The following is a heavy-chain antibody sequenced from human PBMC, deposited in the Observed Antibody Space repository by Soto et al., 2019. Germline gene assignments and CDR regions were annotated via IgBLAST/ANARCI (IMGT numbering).Heavy chain of an antibody. CDR2: IYYSGST. Sequence: PSETLSLTCTVSGGSMSSGDYYWSWIRQPPGKGLEWIGYIYYSGSTHYNPSLKSRVTISVDTSKNQFSLKLSSVTAADTAVYYCARGSGGYFDYWGQGTLVTVSS. V-gene: IGHV4-30-4*01. CDR1: GGSMSSGDYY. J-gene: IGHJ4*02. CDR3: ARGSGGYFDY.